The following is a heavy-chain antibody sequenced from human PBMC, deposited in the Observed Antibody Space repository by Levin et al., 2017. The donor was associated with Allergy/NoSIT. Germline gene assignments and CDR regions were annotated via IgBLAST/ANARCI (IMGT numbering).Heavy chain of an antibody. J-gene: IGHJ5*02. V-gene: IGHV1-18*01. D-gene: IGHD2-2*01. CDR2: ISAYNGNT. CDR3: ARDLDCSSTSCYLHWFDP. CDR1: GYTFTSYG. Sequence: ASVKVSCKASGYTFTSYGISWVRQAPGQGLEWMGWISAYNGNTNYAQKLQGRVTMTTDTSTSTAYMELRSLRSDDTAVYYCARDLDCSSTSCYLHWFDPWGQGTLVTVSS.